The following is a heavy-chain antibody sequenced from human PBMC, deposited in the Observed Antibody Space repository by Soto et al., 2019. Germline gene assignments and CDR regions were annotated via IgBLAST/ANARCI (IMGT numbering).Heavy chain of an antibody. J-gene: IGHJ4*02. CDR3: ARAGFYDSSGYYFWLFDT. D-gene: IGHD3-22*01. V-gene: IGHV4-4*01. CDR2: IYHTGST. Sequence: QVQLQESGPGLVKPSGTLSLTCAVSGDSISSSNWWGWVRQPPGKGLEWIGEIYHTGSTKYNPSLKSRVTISVDEPKNHFSLRLSSVTAADTAVYCCARAGFYDSSGYYFWLFDTWGQGTLVTVSS. CDR1: GDSISSSNW.